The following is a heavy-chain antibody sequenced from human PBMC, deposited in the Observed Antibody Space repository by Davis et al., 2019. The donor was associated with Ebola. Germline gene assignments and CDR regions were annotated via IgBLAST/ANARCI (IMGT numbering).Heavy chain of an antibody. CDR2: IYYSGST. V-gene: IGHV4-59*08. CDR3: AGSGYSGYCFDY. CDR1: GGSISSYY. J-gene: IGHJ4*02. Sequence: SETLSLTCTVSGGSISSYYWSWIRQPPGKGLEWIGYIYYSGSTNYNPSLKSRVTISVDTSKNQFSLKLSSVTAADTAVYYCAGSGYSGYCFDYWGQGTLVTVSS. D-gene: IGHD3-22*01.